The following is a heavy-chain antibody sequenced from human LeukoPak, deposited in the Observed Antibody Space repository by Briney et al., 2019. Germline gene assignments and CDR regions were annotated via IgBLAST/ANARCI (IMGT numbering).Heavy chain of an antibody. CDR2: IYYSGST. J-gene: IGHJ4*02. V-gene: IGHV4-61*01. CDR3: ARADSSGWYANYFDY. D-gene: IGHD6-19*01. Sequence: SETLSLTCTVSGGSVSSGSYYWSWIRQPPGKGLEWIGYIYYSGSTNYNPSLKSRVTISVDTSKNQFSLKLSSVTAADTAVYYCARADSSGWYANYFDYWGQGTLVPVSS. CDR1: GGSVSSGSYY.